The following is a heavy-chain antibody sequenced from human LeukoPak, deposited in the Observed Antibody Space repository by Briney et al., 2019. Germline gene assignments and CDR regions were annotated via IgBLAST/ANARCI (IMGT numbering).Heavy chain of an antibody. Sequence: VASVKVSCKASGGXFSSYAISWVRQAPGQGLEWMGRIIPILGIANYAQKFQGRVTITADKSTSTAYMELSSLRSEDTAVYYCARVLVRGVMNYWGQGTLVTVSS. D-gene: IGHD3-10*01. CDR3: ARVLVRGVMNY. V-gene: IGHV1-69*04. CDR2: IIPILGIA. CDR1: GGXFSSYA. J-gene: IGHJ4*02.